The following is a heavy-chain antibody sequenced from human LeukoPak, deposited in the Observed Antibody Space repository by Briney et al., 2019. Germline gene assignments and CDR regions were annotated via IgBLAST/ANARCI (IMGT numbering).Heavy chain of an antibody. CDR1: GFTFSSYG. CDR3: ARVPGYSSGWYFDY. D-gene: IGHD6-19*01. J-gene: IGHJ4*02. V-gene: IGHV3-30*03. CDR2: ISYDGSNK. Sequence: TGGSLRLSCAASGFTFSSYGMHWVRQAPGKGLEWVAVISYDGSNKYYADSVKGRFTISRDNSKNTLYLQMNSLRAEDTAVYYCARVPGYSSGWYFDYWGQGTLVTVSS.